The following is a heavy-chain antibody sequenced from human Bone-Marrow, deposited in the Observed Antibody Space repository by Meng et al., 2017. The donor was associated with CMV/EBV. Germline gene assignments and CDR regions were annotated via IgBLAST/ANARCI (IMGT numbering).Heavy chain of an antibody. CDR2: ISWDGGST. CDR1: GFTFDDYT. CDR3: AKGRYYYGMDV. Sequence: GESLKISCAASGFTFDDYTMHWVRQAPGKGLEWVSLISWDGGSTYYADSVKGRFTISRDNSKNSLYLQMNSLRTEDTALYYCAKGRYYYGMDVWGQGTTVTVYS. J-gene: IGHJ6*01. V-gene: IGHV3-43*01.